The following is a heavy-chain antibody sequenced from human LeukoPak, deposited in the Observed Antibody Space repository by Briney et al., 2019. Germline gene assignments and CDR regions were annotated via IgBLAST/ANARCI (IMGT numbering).Heavy chain of an antibody. CDR2: IIPIFGTA. J-gene: IGHJ4*02. V-gene: IGHV1-69*13. CDR1: GDTFSSSS. CDR3: ARVWGAFSPYYYGSGSYSPDYFDY. Sequence: ASVKVSCKASGDTFSSSSISWVRQAPGQGLEWMGGIIPIFGTANYAQKFQGRVTITADESTSTAYMELSSLRSEDTAVYYCARVWGAFSPYYYGSGSYSPDYFDYWGQGTLVTVSS. D-gene: IGHD3-10*01.